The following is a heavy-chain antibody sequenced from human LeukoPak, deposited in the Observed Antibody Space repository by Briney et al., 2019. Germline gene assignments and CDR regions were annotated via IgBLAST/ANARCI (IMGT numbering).Heavy chain of an antibody. V-gene: IGHV4-30-2*01. J-gene: IGHJ5*02. CDR2: IYHSGST. Sequence: SRTLSLTCAVSGGSISSGGYSWSWIRQPPGKGLEWIGYIYHSGSTYYNPSLKSRVTISVDRSKNQFSLKLSSVTAADTAVYYCARVGYFDWYVNWFDPWGQGTLVTVSS. D-gene: IGHD3-9*01. CDR3: ARVGYFDWYVNWFDP. CDR1: GGSISSGGYS.